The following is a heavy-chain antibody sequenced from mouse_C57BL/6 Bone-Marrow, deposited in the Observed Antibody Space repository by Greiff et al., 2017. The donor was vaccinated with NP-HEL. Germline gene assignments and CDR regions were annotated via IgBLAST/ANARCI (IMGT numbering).Heavy chain of an antibody. J-gene: IGHJ3*01. Sequence: VQLQQPGAELVKPGASVKLSCKASGYTFTTYWMQWVKQRPGQGLEWIGEIDPSDSYTNYNQKFKDKATLTVDTSSSTANMQLSSLTSEDSAVYYCARKAYYGRSYEFAYWGQGTLVTVSA. CDR2: IDPSDSYT. V-gene: IGHV1-50*01. CDR3: ARKAYYGRSYEFAY. CDR1: GYTFTTYW. D-gene: IGHD1-1*01.